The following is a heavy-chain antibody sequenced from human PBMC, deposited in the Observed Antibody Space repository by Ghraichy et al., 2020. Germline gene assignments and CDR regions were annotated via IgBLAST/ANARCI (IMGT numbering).Heavy chain of an antibody. D-gene: IGHD6-19*01. V-gene: IGHV3-53*01. Sequence: GGSLRLSCAASGFTVSSNYMSWVRQAPGKGLEWVSVIYSGGSTYYADSVKGRFTISRDNSKNTLYLQMNSLRAEDTAVYYCARDLPFDNYSSGWAYYGMDVWGQGTTVTVSS. CDR1: GFTVSSNY. CDR3: ARDLPFDNYSSGWAYYGMDV. CDR2: IYSGGST. J-gene: IGHJ6*02.